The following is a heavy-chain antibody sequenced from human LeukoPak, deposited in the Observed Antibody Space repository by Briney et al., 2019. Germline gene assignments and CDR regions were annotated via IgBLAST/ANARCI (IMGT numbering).Heavy chain of an antibody. D-gene: IGHD6-13*01. V-gene: IGHV4-59*08. CDR2: IYYSGGT. Sequence: PSETLSLTCTVSGGSVTSYYCNWVRQPPGRGLEWIGYIYYSGGTNYNPSLESRVTISLDTAKNQFSLKLRSVTAEDTAVYYCATTGATSPSSASWFNIEYWGQGTLVPASS. CDR1: GGSVTSYY. J-gene: IGHJ4*02. CDR3: ATTGATSPSSASWFNIEY.